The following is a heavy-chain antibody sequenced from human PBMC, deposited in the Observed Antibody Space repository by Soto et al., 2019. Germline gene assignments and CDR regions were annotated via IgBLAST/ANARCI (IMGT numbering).Heavy chain of an antibody. J-gene: IGHJ6*02. CDR3: AREAAVEGMDV. D-gene: IGHD2-15*01. Sequence: QVQLQESGPALVKPSQTLSLTCTVSGDSIRSEGYYWSWIRQHPGKGLEWIGYIYHSGNTYYNPSLKSRVTISADTSKNQVSLKVSSVTAADTAVYYCAREAAVEGMDVWGQGTTVTFP. V-gene: IGHV4-31*03. CDR1: GDSIRSEGYY. CDR2: IYHSGNT.